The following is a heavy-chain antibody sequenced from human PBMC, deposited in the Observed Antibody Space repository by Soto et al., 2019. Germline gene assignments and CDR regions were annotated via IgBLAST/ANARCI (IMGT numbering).Heavy chain of an antibody. D-gene: IGHD5-18*01. Sequence: SETLSLTCAVYGGSFSGYYWSWIRQPPGKGLEWIGEINHSASTNYNPSLKSRVTISVDTSKNQFSLKLSSVTAADTAVYYCARVVRYSYGKGYYYYYGMDVWGQGTTVTVSS. J-gene: IGHJ6*02. CDR2: INHSAST. CDR1: GGSFSGYY. V-gene: IGHV4-34*01. CDR3: ARVVRYSYGKGYYYYYGMDV.